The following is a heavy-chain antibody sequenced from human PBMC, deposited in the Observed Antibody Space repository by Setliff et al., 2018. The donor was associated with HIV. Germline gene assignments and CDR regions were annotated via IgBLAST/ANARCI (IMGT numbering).Heavy chain of an antibody. Sequence: SVKDSCKASGGAFISHTFTWVRQAPGQGLEWMGRIIPILGIPNYAQNFQGRLTISADKSTRTAYLELSSLRSDDSAVYFCAKEQEIGSYLDPWGQGTLVTVSS. CDR2: IIPILGIP. CDR1: GGAFISHT. CDR3: AKEQEIGSYLDP. J-gene: IGHJ5*02. V-gene: IGHV1-69*04. D-gene: IGHD2-2*02.